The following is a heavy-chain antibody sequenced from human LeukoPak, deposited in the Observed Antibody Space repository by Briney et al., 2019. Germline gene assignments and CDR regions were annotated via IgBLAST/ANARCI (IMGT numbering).Heavy chain of an antibody. CDR2: IWYDGSNK. J-gene: IGHJ4*02. V-gene: IGHV3-33*06. Sequence: HPGGSLRLSCAASGFTFSSYGMHWVRQAPGKGLEWVAVIWYDGSNKYYADSVKGRFTISRDNSKNTLYLQMNSLRAEDTAVYYCAKDRVPGGYYDFWSGYYSDFDYRGQGTLVTVSS. CDR1: GFTFSSYG. D-gene: IGHD3-3*01. CDR3: AKDRVPGGYYDFWSGYYSDFDY.